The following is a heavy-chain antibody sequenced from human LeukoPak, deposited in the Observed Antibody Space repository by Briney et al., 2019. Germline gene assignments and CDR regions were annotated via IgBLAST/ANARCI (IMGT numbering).Heavy chain of an antibody. Sequence: PSETLSLTCSVSGGSISSSSYYWGWIRQPPGKGLEWIGSIFHSGSTYHNPSLKSRVTISVDTSKNQFSLKLRSVTAADTAVYYCATPDLRNCCGGSCYYFDYWGQGTLVTVSS. D-gene: IGHD2-15*01. CDR3: ATPDLRNCCGGSCYYFDY. CDR2: IFHSGST. V-gene: IGHV4-39*01. CDR1: GGSISSSSYY. J-gene: IGHJ4*02.